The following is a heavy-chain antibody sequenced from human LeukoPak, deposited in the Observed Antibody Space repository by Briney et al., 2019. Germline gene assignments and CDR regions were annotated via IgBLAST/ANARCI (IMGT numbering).Heavy chain of an antibody. CDR3: ATDRIQSYKDAFDI. CDR1: GYTLTELS. V-gene: IGHV1-24*01. CDR2: FDPEDGEI. Sequence: ASVKVSCKVSGYTLTELSMHWVRQAPGKGLEWMGGFDPEDGEIIYAQKFQGRVTMTEDTSTDTAYMELSSLRSEDTAVYYCATDRIQSYKDAFDIWGQGTMVTVSS. J-gene: IGHJ3*02. D-gene: IGHD1-14*01.